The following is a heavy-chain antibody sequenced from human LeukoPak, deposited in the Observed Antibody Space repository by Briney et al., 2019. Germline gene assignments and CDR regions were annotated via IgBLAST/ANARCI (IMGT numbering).Heavy chain of an antibody. J-gene: IGHJ4*02. CDR1: RFTFSTYA. Sequence: GRSLRLSCAASRFTFSTYAMHWVRQAPGKGLEWVAVISYDGSNKYYADSVRGRFTISRDNAKNSLDLQMNSLRVEDTAMYYCTRGFDVFDYWGQGTVVTVS. V-gene: IGHV3-30-3*01. CDR3: TRGFDVFDY. CDR2: ISYDGSNK. D-gene: IGHD3-16*01.